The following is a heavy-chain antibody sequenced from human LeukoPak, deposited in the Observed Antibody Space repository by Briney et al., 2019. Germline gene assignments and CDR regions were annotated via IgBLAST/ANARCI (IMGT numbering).Heavy chain of an antibody. CDR1: GYTFTGYY. V-gene: IGHV1-2*02. Sequence: GASVKVSCKASGYTFTGYYMHWVRQAPGQGLELMGWINPNSGGTNYAQKLQGRVTMTTDTSTSTAYMDLRSLRSDDTAVYYCARGLQENLAWLQAFSAFDIWGQGTMVTVSS. CDR2: INPNSGGT. D-gene: IGHD5-12*01. CDR3: ARGLQENLAWLQAFSAFDI. J-gene: IGHJ3*02.